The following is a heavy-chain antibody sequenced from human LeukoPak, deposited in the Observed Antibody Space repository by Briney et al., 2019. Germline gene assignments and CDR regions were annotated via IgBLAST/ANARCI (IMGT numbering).Heavy chain of an antibody. CDR1: GFTFSSYS. Sequence: GGSLRLSCAASGFTFSSYSMNWVRQAPGKGLEWVSYISSSSSTIYYADSVKGRFTISRDNAKSSLYLQMNSLRAGDTAVYYCARDHSSGWYRYFQHWGQGTLVTVSS. CDR2: ISSSSSTI. V-gene: IGHV3-48*01. CDR3: ARDHSSGWYRYFQH. D-gene: IGHD6-19*01. J-gene: IGHJ1*01.